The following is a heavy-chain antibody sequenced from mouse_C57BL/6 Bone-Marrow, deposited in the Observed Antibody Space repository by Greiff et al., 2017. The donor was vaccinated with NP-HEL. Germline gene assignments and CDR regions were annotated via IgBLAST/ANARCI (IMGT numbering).Heavy chain of an antibody. CDR1: GGWCSVGG. CDR3: TRGLAWFAY. CDR2: IDPETGGT. Sequence: QVQLQQLGAELVRNGEGGRGGGKEEGGWCSVGGMGGGGGSAVHGLEWIGAIDPETGGTAYNQKFKGKAILTADKSSSTAYMELRSLTSEDSAVYYCTRGLAWFAYWGQGTLVTVSA. J-gene: IGHJ3*01. V-gene: IGHV1-15*01.